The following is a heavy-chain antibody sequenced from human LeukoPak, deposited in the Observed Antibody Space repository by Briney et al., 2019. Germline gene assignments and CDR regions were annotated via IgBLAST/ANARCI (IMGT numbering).Heavy chain of an antibody. Sequence: SETLSLTCAVYGGSFSGYYWSWIRQPPGKGLEWIGEINHSGSTNYNPSLKSRVTISVDTSKNQFSPKLSSVTAADTAVYYCASDLERGGDDYWGQGTLVTVSS. CDR1: GGSFSGYY. V-gene: IGHV4-34*01. J-gene: IGHJ4*02. CDR2: INHSGST. D-gene: IGHD7-27*01. CDR3: ASDLERGGDDY.